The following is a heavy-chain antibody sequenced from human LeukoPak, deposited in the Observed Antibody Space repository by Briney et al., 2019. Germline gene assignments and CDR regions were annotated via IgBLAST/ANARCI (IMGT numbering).Heavy chain of an antibody. J-gene: IGHJ5*02. V-gene: IGHV3-23*01. Sequence: GGSLRLSCGGSGLTFSSYAMRGGSQAPGRGLEWVSAISGSGGSTYYADSVKGRFTISRDNSKNTLYLQMNSLRAEDTAVYYCAKDEDGNYNWFDPWGQGTLVTVSS. CDR3: AKDEDGNYNWFDP. CDR2: ISGSGGST. D-gene: IGHD4-23*01. CDR1: GLTFSSYA.